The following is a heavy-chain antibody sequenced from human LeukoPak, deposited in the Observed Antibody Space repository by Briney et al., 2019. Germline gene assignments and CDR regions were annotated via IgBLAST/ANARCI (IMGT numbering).Heavy chain of an antibody. CDR2: IFAGGTT. CDR3: ARGITIFGVAKYAMDV. D-gene: IGHD3-3*01. CDR1: GFTVSSNY. J-gene: IGHJ6*02. V-gene: IGHV3-66*01. Sequence: GGSLRLSCVGSGFTVSSNYMNWVRQAPGKGLEWVSVIFAGGTTYYTNSVKGRSTISSDNSKNTLYLQMNNLRAEDTAVYYCARGITIFGVAKYAMDVWGQGTTVTVSS.